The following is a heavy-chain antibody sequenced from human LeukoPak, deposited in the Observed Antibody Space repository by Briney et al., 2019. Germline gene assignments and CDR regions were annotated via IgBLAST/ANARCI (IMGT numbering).Heavy chain of an antibody. CDR3: AREVVVAATRIRYNWFDP. CDR2: INPNSGGT. CDR1: GFTFSSYG. J-gene: IGHJ5*02. D-gene: IGHD2-15*01. Sequence: PGGSLRLSCAASGFTFSSYGMHWVRQAPGQGLEWMGWINPNSGGTNYAQKFQGRVTMTRDTSISTAYMELSRLRSDDTAVYYCAREVVVAATRIRYNWFDPWGQGTLVTVSS. V-gene: IGHV1-2*02.